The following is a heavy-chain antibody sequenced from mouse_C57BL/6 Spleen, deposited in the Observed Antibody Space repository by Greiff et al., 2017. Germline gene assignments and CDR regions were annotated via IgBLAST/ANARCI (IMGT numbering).Heavy chain of an antibody. D-gene: IGHD2-5*01. CDR1: GFTFSSSA. Sequence: VQLVESGGGLVKPGGSLKLSCAASGFTFSSSAMSWVRQTPEKRLEWVATISDGGSYTYYPDNVKGRFTISRDNAKNNLYLQMSHLKSEDTAMYYCARVDSNYSYFDYWGQGTTLTVSS. CDR3: ARVDSNYSYFDY. J-gene: IGHJ2*01. CDR2: ISDGGSYT. V-gene: IGHV5-4*01.